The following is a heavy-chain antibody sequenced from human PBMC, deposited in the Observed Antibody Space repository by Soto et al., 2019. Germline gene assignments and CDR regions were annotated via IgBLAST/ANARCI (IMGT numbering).Heavy chain of an antibody. J-gene: IGHJ6*02. D-gene: IGHD3-3*01. CDR3: ARDAAYNDFWGGVMELYSYNMDV. CDR2: ISAHKGDT. CDR1: GYNFANYG. Sequence: QVQLVQSEAEVKKPGASLKVSCRASGYNFANYGISWVRQAPGQGLEWRGCISAHKGDTKYAQKVQGRVTMTAEPSTSTAYIEMWSMRSDDTAVYYCARDAAYNDFWGGVMELYSYNMDVWGQGTTVTV. V-gene: IGHV1-18*01.